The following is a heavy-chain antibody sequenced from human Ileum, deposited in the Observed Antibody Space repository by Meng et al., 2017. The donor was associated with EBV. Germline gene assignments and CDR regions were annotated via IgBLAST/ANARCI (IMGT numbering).Heavy chain of an antibody. CDR1: GGSISSSY. CDR2: ISHSGST. V-gene: IGHV4-59*01. CDR3: AMRKVEMRAITPDNWLDP. Sequence: QLPLLESGPGLVNTSETLSLTCTVSGGSISSSYCNGVRQSPGKELEWICRISHSGSTNYNPSLQSRVTISVDTSKNQVSLKLSSVTPADTAVYYCAMRKVEMRAITPDNWLDPWGQGTLVTVSS. D-gene: IGHD2-21*01. J-gene: IGHJ5*02.